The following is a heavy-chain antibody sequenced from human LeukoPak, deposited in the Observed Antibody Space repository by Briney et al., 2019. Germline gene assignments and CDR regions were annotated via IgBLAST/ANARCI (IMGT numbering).Heavy chain of an antibody. CDR3: AKGRATAVANWYFGL. V-gene: IGHV3-30*02. J-gene: IGHJ2*01. CDR1: GFTFSSIG. Sequence: PGGSLRLSCAASGFTFSSIGMHWVRQAPGKGLEWLAFIRYDGSNKYYADSVKGRLTISRDNSKNTLYLQMNSLRREDTAMYYCAKGRATAVANWYFGLWGRGTLVTVSS. D-gene: IGHD5-18*01. CDR2: IRYDGSNK.